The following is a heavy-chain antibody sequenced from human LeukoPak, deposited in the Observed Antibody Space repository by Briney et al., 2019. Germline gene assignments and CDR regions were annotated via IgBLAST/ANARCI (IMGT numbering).Heavy chain of an antibody. V-gene: IGHV4-39*07. CDR2: IYHSGRT. CDR3: ARGNGDWDDMDV. J-gene: IGHJ6*03. D-gene: IGHD4-17*01. Sequence: SETLSLTCTVSGDSISSSNNYWGWIRQPSGKGLEWIGSIYHSGRTYYNPSLKSRVTISVHTSENQFSLKLNSVTGADTANYHCARGNGDWDDMDVWGKGTTVTVSS. CDR1: GDSISSSNNY.